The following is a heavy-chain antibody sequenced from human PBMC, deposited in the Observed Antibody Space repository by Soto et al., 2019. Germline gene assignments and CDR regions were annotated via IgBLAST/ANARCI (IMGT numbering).Heavy chain of an antibody. CDR1: GYSFTDYH. V-gene: IGHV1-2*04. CDR3: ARGHSTDCSNGVCSFFYNHEMDV. Sequence: ASVKVSCQTSGYSFTDYHIHWVRQAPGHGLEWLGRINPKSGGTSTAQKFQGWVTMTRDRSISTVYMELTRLRSDDTAVYFCARGHSTDCSNGVCSFFYNHEMDVWG. CDR2: INPKSGGT. J-gene: IGHJ6*02. D-gene: IGHD2-8*01.